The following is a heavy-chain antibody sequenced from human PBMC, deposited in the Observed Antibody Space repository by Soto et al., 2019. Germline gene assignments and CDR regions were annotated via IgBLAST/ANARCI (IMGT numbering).Heavy chain of an antibody. D-gene: IGHD2-2*02. CDR2: INAGNGNT. J-gene: IGHJ6*03. Sequence: ASVKVSCKASGYTFTSYAMHWVRQAPGQRLEWMGWINAGNGNTKYSQKFQGRVTITRDTSASTAYMELSSLRSEDTAVYYCARGGPYCSSTSCYKYYYYMDVWGKGTTVTVSS. CDR3: ARGGPYCSSTSCYKYYYYMDV. CDR1: GYTFTSYA. V-gene: IGHV1-3*01.